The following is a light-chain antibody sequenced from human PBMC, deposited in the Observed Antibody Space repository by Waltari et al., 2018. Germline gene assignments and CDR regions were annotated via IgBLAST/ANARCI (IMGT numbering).Light chain of an antibody. J-gene: IGKJ1*01. CDR1: QSVRGS. V-gene: IGKV3-20*01. CDR3: QHYVRLPAT. CDR2: GAS. Sequence: ECVLTQSPGTLSLSAGERATLSCRASQSVRGSLAWYQQKAGQAPRLLIYGASSRATGIPDRFSGSGSGTDFSLTISRLEPEDFAVYYCQHYVRLPATFGQGTKVEI.